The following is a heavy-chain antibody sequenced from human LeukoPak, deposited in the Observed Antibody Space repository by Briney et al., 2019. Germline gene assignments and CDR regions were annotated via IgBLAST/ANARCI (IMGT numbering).Heavy chain of an antibody. CDR2: INHSGST. V-gene: IGHV4-34*09. CDR3: ARAYGDYGWFDP. D-gene: IGHD4-17*01. J-gene: IGHJ5*02. Sequence: SETLSLTCAVYGGSFSGYYWSWIRQPPGKGLEWIGEINHSGSTNYNPSLKSRVTISVDTSKNQFSLNLNSVTAADTAVYYCARAYGDYGWFDPWGQGTLATVSS. CDR1: GGSFSGYY.